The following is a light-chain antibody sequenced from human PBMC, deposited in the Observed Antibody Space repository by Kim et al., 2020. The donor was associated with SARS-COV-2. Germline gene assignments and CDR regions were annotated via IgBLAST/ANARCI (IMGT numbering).Light chain of an antibody. V-gene: IGKV1-5*03. CDR1: RTLSTL. CDR3: QRYHSFPYT. CDR2: PAS. J-gene: IGKJ2*01. Sequence: SRTLSTLLAWYQPKSRKAPMLLIYPASTLEGGVPSRFIGSGSGTEFSLTIGSLQPDDFATYDCQRYHSFPYTFGQGTKLEI.